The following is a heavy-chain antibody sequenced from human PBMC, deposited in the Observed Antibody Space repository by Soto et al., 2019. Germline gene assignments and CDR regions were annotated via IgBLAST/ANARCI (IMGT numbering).Heavy chain of an antibody. V-gene: IGHV3-21*01. CDR3: ARAGPLLRFLEWLFFDY. J-gene: IGHJ4*02. CDR2: ISSSSSYI. CDR1: GFTFSSYS. D-gene: IGHD3-3*01. Sequence: GGSLRLSCAASGFTFSSYSMNWVRQAPGKGLEWVSSISSSSSYIYYADSVKGRFTISRDNAKNSLYLQMNSLRAEDTAVYYCARAGPLLRFLEWLFFDYWGQGTLVTVS.